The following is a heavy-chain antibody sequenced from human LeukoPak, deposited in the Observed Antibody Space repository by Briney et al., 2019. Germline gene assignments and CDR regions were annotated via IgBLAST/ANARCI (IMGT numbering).Heavy chain of an antibody. CDR2: IHYGGST. D-gene: IGHD3-16*02. Sequence: SETLSLTCTVSGESISSSSYYWGWIRQPPGKGLEWIGSIHYGGSTYYNPSLKSRVTISVDTSKNQFSLKLTSVTAADTAVYYCARQLDDYVWRSYHQAPWGQGTLVTVSS. CDR3: ARQLDDYVWRSYHQAP. J-gene: IGHJ5*02. V-gene: IGHV4-39*01. CDR1: GESISSSSYY.